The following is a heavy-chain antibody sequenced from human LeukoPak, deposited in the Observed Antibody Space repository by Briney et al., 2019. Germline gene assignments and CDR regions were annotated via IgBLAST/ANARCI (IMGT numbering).Heavy chain of an antibody. CDR1: NVSISSGSHY. J-gene: IGHJ6*03. CDR2: IYAGGRS. V-gene: IGHV4-61*02. CDR3: ARVKIVGAFYYMDV. Sequence: SQTLSLTCTVSNVSISSGSHYWNWIRQPAGKGLEWIGRIYAGGRSNYNPSLRSRVTISVDTSKNQFSLRLSSVTATDTGVYYCARVKIVGAFYYMDVWGKGTTVTVSS. D-gene: IGHD1-26*01.